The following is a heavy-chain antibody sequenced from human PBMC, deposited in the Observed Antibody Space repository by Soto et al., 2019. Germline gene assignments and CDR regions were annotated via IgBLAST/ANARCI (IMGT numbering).Heavy chain of an antibody. CDR2: IYYSGST. J-gene: IGHJ4*02. D-gene: IGHD4-4*01. CDR3: AREGGLQTYYFDY. CDR1: GGSISSSSYY. V-gene: IGHV4-39*07. Sequence: SETLSLTCTVSGGSISSSSYYWGWIRQPPGKGLEWIGYIYYSGSTYYNPSLKSRVTISVDTSKNQFSLKLSSVTAADTAVYYCAREGGLQTYYFDYWGQGTLVTVSS.